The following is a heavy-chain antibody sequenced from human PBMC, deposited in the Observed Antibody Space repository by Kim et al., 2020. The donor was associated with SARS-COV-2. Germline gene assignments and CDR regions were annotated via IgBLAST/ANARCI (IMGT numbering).Heavy chain of an antibody. D-gene: IGHD3-22*01. CDR3: TTEHYYDSSGYPYYFDY. V-gene: IGHV3-15*01. CDR2: IKSKTDGGTT. J-gene: IGHJ4*02. CDR1: GFTFSNAW. Sequence: GGSLRLSCAASGFTFSNAWMSWVRQAPGKGLEWVGRIKSKTDGGTTDYAAPVKGRFTISRDDSKNTLYLQMNSLKTEDTAVYYCTTEHYYDSSGYPYYFDYWGQGTLVTVSS.